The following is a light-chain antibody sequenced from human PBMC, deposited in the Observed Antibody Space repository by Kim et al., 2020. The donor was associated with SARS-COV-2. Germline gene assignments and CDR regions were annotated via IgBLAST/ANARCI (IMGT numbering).Light chain of an antibody. CDR2: KVS. CDR1: QSLVHSDGNAY. V-gene: IGKV2-30*02. Sequence: VVLTQSPLSLPVTLGQPASISCRSSQSLVHSDGNAYLNWFQQRPGQSPRRLIHKVSNRDSGVPDRYSGSGSDTDFTLKISRVEGEDRGVYYCLQETHCPYTFRQG. J-gene: IGKJ2*01. CDR3: LQETHCPYT.